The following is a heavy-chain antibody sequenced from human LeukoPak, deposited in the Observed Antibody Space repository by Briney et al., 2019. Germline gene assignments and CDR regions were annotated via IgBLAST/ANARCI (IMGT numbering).Heavy chain of an antibody. CDR3: TTDLSGSYYPFDY. V-gene: IGHV3-15*01. Sequence: GGSLRLSCAVSGFTFRNAWMSWVRQAPGKGPEWAGRIRSNTDGGTTDYAAPVKGRFAISRDDSKNTLYLQMNSLKTEDTAVYYCTTDLSGSYYPFDYWGQGTLVTVSS. D-gene: IGHD1-26*01. J-gene: IGHJ4*02. CDR2: IRSNTDGGTT. CDR1: GFTFRNAW.